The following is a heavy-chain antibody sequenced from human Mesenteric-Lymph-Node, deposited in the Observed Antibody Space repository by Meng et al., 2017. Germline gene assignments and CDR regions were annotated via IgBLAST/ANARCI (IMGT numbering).Heavy chain of an antibody. Sequence: GESLKISCAASGFTFSTYWMTWVRQAPGKGLEWVGTIKRDGSEKYYVDSVKGRFTMSRDNAKNSLYLEMNSLRDEDTAVYHCARFGLEAATDYWGQGTQVTVSS. CDR3: ARFGLEAATDY. V-gene: IGHV3-7*01. D-gene: IGHD3-10*01. CDR2: IKRDGSEK. CDR1: GFTFSTYW. J-gene: IGHJ4*02.